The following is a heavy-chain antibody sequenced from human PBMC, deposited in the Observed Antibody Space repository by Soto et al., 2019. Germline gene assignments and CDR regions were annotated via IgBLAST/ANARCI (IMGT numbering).Heavy chain of an antibody. Sequence: ASVKVSCKASGYTFTSYCIRWVRQAPGQGLEWMGWISAYNGNTNYAQKLQGRVTMTTDTSTSTAYMELRSLRSDDTAVYYCSRGFRYYDSSGPLDYWGQGTLVTVSS. CDR2: ISAYNGNT. D-gene: IGHD3-22*01. J-gene: IGHJ4*02. V-gene: IGHV1-18*01. CDR3: SRGFRYYDSSGPLDY. CDR1: GYTFTSYC.